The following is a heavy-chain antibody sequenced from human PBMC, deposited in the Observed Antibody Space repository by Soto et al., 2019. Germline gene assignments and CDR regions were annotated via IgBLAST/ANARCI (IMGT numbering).Heavy chain of an antibody. J-gene: IGHJ6*02. CDR2: IYYSGST. CDR1: GGSISSGGYY. Sequence: SETLSLTCNVSGGSISSGGYYWSWIRQHPGKGLEWIGYIYYSGSTYYNPSLKSRVTISVDTSKNQFSLKLSSVTAADTAVYYCARDLRFRGFYGMDVWGQGTTVTVSS. V-gene: IGHV4-31*03. D-gene: IGHD3-10*01. CDR3: ARDLRFRGFYGMDV.